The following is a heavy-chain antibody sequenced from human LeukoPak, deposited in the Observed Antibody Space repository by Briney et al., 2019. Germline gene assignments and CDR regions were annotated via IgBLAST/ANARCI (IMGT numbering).Heavy chain of an antibody. CDR2: INHSGST. D-gene: IGHD3-9*01. V-gene: IGHV4-34*01. CDR3: ARGLRYFDPYYMDV. Sequence: PSETLSLTCAVYGGSFSGYYWSWTRQPPGKGLEWIGEINHSGSTNYNPSLKSRVTISVDTSKNQFSLKLSSVTAADTAVYYCARGLRYFDPYYMDVWGKGTTVTVSS. J-gene: IGHJ6*03. CDR1: GGSFSGYY.